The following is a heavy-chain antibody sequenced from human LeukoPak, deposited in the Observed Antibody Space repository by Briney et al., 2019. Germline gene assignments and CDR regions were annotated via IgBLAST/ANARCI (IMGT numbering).Heavy chain of an antibody. CDR3: ARGRGATPPHYFDY. CDR1: GFTFSSYN. V-gene: IGHV3-21*01. J-gene: IGHJ4*02. CDR2: ISSTTSYI. D-gene: IGHD1-26*01. Sequence: PGGSLTLSCAASGFTFSSYNMNWVRQAPGRGLEWVSSISSTTSYIFYADSLKARFTISRDNAQNSLYLQMNNLRAEDTAVYYCARGRGATPPHYFDYWGPGTLVTVSS.